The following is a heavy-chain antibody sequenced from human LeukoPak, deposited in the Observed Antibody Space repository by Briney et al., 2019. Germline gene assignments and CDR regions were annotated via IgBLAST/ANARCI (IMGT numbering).Heavy chain of an antibody. CDR2: ITSGGKT. D-gene: IGHD2-15*01. J-gene: IGHJ4*02. V-gene: IGHV3-23*01. Sequence: GGSLRLSCAASGFIFSNYAMTWVRQAPGKGLQWVSIITSGGKTYYDDSLKGRLTISRDNSKHTLYLQMNSLRAEDTGVYYCAKYCSGGNCYSGLYWGQGSLVTVSS. CDR1: GFIFSNYA. CDR3: AKYCSGGNCYSGLY.